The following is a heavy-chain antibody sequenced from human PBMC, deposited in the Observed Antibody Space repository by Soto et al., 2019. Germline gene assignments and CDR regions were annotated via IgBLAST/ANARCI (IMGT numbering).Heavy chain of an antibody. D-gene: IGHD3-16*01. CDR1: GFKFRDYS. Sequence: PGGSLRLSCAASGFKFRDYSMNWVRQAPGKGLEWVSYIDSSSGSIYYADSVKGRFTISRDNAKNSLYLQMNALRDEDTAVYYCARETLSYGFALDVWGQGTTVTVSS. CDR3: ARETLSYGFALDV. J-gene: IGHJ6*02. V-gene: IGHV3-48*02. CDR2: IDSSSGSI.